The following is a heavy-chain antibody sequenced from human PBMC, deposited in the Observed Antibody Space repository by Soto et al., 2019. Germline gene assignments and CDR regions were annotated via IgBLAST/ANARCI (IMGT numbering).Heavy chain of an antibody. V-gene: IGHV3-21*01. CDR2: MSTRDTYI. CDR3: ARRARQDSGRDRADFDF. J-gene: IGHJ4*01. Sequence: GGSLRLSCAASGFSFSDYSMSWVRQAPGKGLEWVSSMSTRDTYIFHADSLKGRFTMSRDDAKNSLSLQMNSLRSEDTAVYYCARRARQDSGRDRADFDFWGHGTLVTVSS. D-gene: IGHD6-25*01. CDR1: GFSFSDYS.